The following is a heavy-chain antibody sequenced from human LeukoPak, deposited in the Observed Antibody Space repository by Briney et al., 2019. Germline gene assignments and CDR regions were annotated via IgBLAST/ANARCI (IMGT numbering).Heavy chain of an antibody. CDR1: GFTFTSYD. J-gene: IGHJ6*02. Sequence: ASVKVSCKASGFTFTSYDINWVRQAPGQRLEWMGWINAGNGNTRYSQKFQGGVTITRDTSASTAYMELSSLRSEDTAVYYCARSILVVPVASHYNYGVDVWGQGTTVTVSS. CDR3: ARSILVVPVASHYNYGVDV. CDR2: INAGNGNT. V-gene: IGHV1-3*01. D-gene: IGHD2-2*01.